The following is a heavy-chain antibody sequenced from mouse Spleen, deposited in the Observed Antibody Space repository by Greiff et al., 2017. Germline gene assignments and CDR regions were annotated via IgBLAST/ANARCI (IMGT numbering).Heavy chain of an antibody. D-gene: IGHD1-2*01. CDR2: IYPRSGNT. V-gene: IGHV1-81*01. Sequence: VQLQESGAELARPGASVKLSCKASGYTFTSYGISWVKQRTGQGLEWIGEIYPRSGNTYYNEKFKGKATLTADKSSSTAYMELRSLTSEDSAVYFCARSYSLLRLLDFWGQGTLVTVSA. J-gene: IGHJ3*01. CDR1: GYTFTSYG. CDR3: ARSYSLLRLLDF.